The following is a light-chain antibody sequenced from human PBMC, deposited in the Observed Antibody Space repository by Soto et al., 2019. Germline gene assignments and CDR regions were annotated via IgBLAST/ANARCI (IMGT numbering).Light chain of an antibody. CDR1: QVINNY. Sequence: DIQMTQSPSSLSASVGDRVTITCRASQVINNYLAWYQQKPGKVPKLLIYAASTLQSGVPFRFSGSGSGTDFTLTISSLQPEDVATYYCQKYNSAPWTFGQGTKVETK. CDR2: AAS. V-gene: IGKV1-27*01. CDR3: QKYNSAPWT. J-gene: IGKJ1*01.